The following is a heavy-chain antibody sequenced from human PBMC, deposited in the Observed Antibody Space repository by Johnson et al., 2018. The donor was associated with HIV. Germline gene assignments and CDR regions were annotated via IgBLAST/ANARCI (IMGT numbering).Heavy chain of an antibody. Sequence: VQLVESGGGLVQPGGSLRLSCAASGFTFSSYAMHWVRQAPGKGLEYVSAISSNGGSTYYANSVKGRFTISRDNSKNTLYLQMNSLRAEDTALYYCARVWSGSYYSNAFDIWGQGTMVTVSS. CDR2: ISSNGGST. CDR3: ARVWSGSYYSNAFDI. D-gene: IGHD1-26*01. J-gene: IGHJ3*02. CDR1: GFTFSSYA. V-gene: IGHV3-64*01.